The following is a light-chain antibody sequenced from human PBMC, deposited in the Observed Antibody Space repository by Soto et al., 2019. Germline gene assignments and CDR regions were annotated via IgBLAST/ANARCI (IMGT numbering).Light chain of an antibody. CDR3: QHYYSYSEA. CDR2: KAS. CDR1: QTISSW. Sequence: DIQMTQAPSTLSGSVVDRVTITCRASQTISSWLAWYQQKPGKAPKLLIYKASTLKSGVPSRFSGSGSGTEFTLTISSLQPDDFATSYCQHYYSYSEALGQGTKGDIK. J-gene: IGKJ1*01. V-gene: IGKV1-5*03.